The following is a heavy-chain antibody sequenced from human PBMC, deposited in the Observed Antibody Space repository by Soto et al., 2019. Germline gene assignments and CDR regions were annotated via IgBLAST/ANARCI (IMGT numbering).Heavy chain of an antibody. D-gene: IGHD3-10*01. V-gene: IGHV1-2*04. J-gene: IGHJ4*02. CDR1: GYTFTGYY. CDR3: ARRRKILWFGEFHYYFDY. Sequence: ASVNVSCKASGYTFTGYYMHWVRQAPGQGLEWMGWINPNSGGTNYAQKFQGWVTMTRDTSISTAYMELSRLRSDDTAVYYCARRRKILWFGEFHYYFDYWGQGTLVTVSS. CDR2: INPNSGGT.